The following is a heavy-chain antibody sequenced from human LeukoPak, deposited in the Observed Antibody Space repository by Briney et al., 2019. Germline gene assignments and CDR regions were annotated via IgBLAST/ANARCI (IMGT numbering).Heavy chain of an antibody. CDR2: IENNGRST. J-gene: IGHJ6*02. CDR1: GFTFNNYW. D-gene: IGHD2-15*01. V-gene: IGHV3-74*01. Sequence: GGSLRLSCEASGFTFNNYWMHWVRQAPGKGLVWVSHIENNGRSTNYADSVKGRFTISRDNTRNTLSLEMNNLRAEDTAVYYCAREKVVASQYYYYGMDVWGQGTTVTVPS. CDR3: AREKVVASQYYYYGMDV.